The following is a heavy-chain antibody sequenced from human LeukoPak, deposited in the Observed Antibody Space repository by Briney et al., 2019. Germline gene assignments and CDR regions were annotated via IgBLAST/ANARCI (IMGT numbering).Heavy chain of an antibody. J-gene: IGHJ4*02. CDR1: GFNFSTYW. D-gene: IGHD3-16*02. V-gene: IGHV3-7*01. CDR3: ARDAYDYVWGSYRPERLGY. Sequence: GGSLRLSCTASGFNFSTYWMTWVRQVPGKGLEWVANIKEDGSEIYYVDAVKGRFTISRDNAKNSLYLQMNSLRAEDTAVYYCARDAYDYVWGSYRPERLGYWGQGTLVTVSS. CDR2: IKEDGSEI.